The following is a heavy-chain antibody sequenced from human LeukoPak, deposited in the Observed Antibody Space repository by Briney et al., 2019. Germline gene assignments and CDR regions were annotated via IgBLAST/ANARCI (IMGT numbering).Heavy chain of an antibody. J-gene: IGHJ4*02. V-gene: IGHV3-48*04. CDR3: ARGVLRYFDSWGY. D-gene: IGHD3-9*01. CDR1: GFTFSTYS. Sequence: GGSLRLSCAASGFTFSTYSMNWVRQAPGKGLEWVSYISSSSSTIYYADSVKGRFTISRDNAKNSLYLQMNSLRAEDTAVYYCARGVLRYFDSWGYWGQGTLVTVSS. CDR2: ISSSSSTI.